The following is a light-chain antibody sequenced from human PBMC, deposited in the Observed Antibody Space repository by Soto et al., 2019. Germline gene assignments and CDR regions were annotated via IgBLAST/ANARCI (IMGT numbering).Light chain of an antibody. V-gene: IGKV1-16*01. CDR3: QQYNTYRA. Sequence: DIQINQSPSSLSASVGDRVTISFRASQSISSYLNWYQQKPGKAPKLLIYAASTLYGGVPSRFSGSGSGTDFALTITSLQAEDFATYYCQQYNTYRASGQGTKVDIK. J-gene: IGKJ1*01. CDR2: AAS. CDR1: QSISSY.